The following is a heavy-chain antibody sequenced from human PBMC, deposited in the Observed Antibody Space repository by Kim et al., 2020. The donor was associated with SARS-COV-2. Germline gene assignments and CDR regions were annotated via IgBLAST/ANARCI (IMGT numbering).Heavy chain of an antibody. J-gene: IGHJ6*02. CDR3: ARDGNGWVSYPHMHGMDV. Sequence: ASVKVSCKASGYTFTSHYMHWVRQAPGQGLEWMGIINPSGGSTSYAQKFQGRVTMTRDTSTSTVYMELSSLRSEDTAVYYCARDGNGWVSYPHMHGMDVWAQGTTVTV. CDR1: GYTFTSHY. CDR2: INPSGGST. D-gene: IGHD3-10*01. V-gene: IGHV1-46*01.